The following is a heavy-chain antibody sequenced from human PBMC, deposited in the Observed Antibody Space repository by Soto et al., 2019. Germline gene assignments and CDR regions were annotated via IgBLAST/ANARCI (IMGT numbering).Heavy chain of an antibody. CDR3: AAAVPAEYVFPYYYMDV. D-gene: IGHD3-16*01. Sequence: QVQLQESGPGLVKPSETLSLTCTVSGASIRSFHWSWIRQPPGKGLEWISYIYYRWSANYNPSIKGQVTFSVDTSRNQVSLKLSSVTAADTGVYYCAAAVPAEYVFPYYYMDVWGRGTTVTVSS. CDR2: IYYRWSA. J-gene: IGHJ6*03. CDR1: GASIRSFH. V-gene: IGHV4-59*01.